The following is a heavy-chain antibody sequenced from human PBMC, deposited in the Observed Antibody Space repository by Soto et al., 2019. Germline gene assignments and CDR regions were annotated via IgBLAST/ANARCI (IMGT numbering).Heavy chain of an antibody. Sequence: QVQLVQSGAEVKEPGASVKVSCKASGYTFTSHTIHWARQAPGQGLEWMGWIIVSHARPRIAPQFQGRVTFTTDTSATTAYMELNSLTSEDTAVYFCAREPEDGVPGDFWGQGTLVVVSS. CDR1: GYTFTSHT. CDR3: AREPEDGVPGDF. D-gene: IGHD2-8*01. CDR2: IIVSHARP. V-gene: IGHV1-3*01. J-gene: IGHJ4*02.